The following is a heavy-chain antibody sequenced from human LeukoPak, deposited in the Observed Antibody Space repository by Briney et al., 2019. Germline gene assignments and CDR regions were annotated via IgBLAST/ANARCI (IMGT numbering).Heavy chain of an antibody. D-gene: IGHD3-22*01. CDR2: IKQDGSEK. J-gene: IGHJ4*02. Sequence: LAGGSLRLSCAASGFTFSSYWMSWVRQAPGKGLEWVANIKQDGSEKYYVDSVKGRFTISRDNAKNSLYLQMNSLRAEDTAVYYCARDLYYYDSSGYSNFDYWGQGTLVTVSS. CDR3: ARDLYYYDSSGYSNFDY. CDR1: GFTFSSYW. V-gene: IGHV3-7*01.